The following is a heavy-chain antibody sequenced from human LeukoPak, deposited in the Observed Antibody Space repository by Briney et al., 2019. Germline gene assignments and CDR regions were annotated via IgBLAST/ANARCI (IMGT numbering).Heavy chain of an antibody. CDR3: ARDKTIIRNSYALT. D-gene: IGHD5-18*01. V-gene: IGHV4-4*07. CDR1: GGSISSYY. CDR2: IYTSGST. Sequence: SETLSLTCTVSGGSISSYYWSWIRQPAGKGLEWIGRIYTSGSTNYNPSLKSRVTMSVDTSKNQFSLKLSSVTAADTAVYYCARDKTIIRNSYALTWGQGTLVTVSS. J-gene: IGHJ4*02.